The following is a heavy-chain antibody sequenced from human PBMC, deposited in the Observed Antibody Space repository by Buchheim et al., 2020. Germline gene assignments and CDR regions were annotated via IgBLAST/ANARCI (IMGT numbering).Heavy chain of an antibody. Sequence: QVQLVQSGAEVKKPGSSVKVSCKASGGTFSSYTISWVRQAPGQGLEWMGRIIPILGIANYAQKFQGRVTITADQSTRTAYMELSSLRSEDTAVYYCASDVADYYDSSGYYYVDYWGQGTL. CDR3: ASDVADYYDSSGYYYVDY. D-gene: IGHD3-22*01. CDR2: IIPILGIA. CDR1: GGTFSSYT. V-gene: IGHV1-69*02. J-gene: IGHJ4*02.